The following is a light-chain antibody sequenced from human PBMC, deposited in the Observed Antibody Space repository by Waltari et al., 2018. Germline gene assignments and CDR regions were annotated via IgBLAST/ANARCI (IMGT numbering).Light chain of an antibody. J-gene: IGKJ4*01. CDR3: QQYYSTPLT. CDR2: WAS. V-gene: IGKV4-1*01. CDR1: ESVLYSSNNKNH. Sequence: DIVMTQSPESLAVSLGERATINCKSSESVLYSSNNKNHLAWYQQKPGQPPKLRLYWASTRESGVPDRFSGSGSETDFTLTVTSLQAEDVAVYYCQQYYSTPLTFGGGTKVEIK.